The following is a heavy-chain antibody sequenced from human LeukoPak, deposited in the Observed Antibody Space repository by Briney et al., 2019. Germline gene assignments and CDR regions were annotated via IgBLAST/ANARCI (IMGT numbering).Heavy chain of an antibody. Sequence: PGGSLRLSCAASGFTFSNAWMSWVRQAPGKGLEWVGRIKSKTDGRTTDYAAPVKGRFTISRDDSKNTLYLRMNSLKTEDTAAYYCTTGSGSYGAFDIWGQGTMVTVSS. CDR3: TTGSGSYGAFDI. J-gene: IGHJ3*02. D-gene: IGHD1-26*01. CDR2: IKSKTDGRTT. CDR1: GFTFSNAW. V-gene: IGHV3-15*01.